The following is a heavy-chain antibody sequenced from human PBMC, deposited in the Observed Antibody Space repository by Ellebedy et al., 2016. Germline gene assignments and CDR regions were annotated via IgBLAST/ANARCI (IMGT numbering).Heavy chain of an antibody. CDR2: IYYSGST. CDR3: ARLPYDSSGYYSPSFDF. CDR1: GGSISSGGYY. Sequence: SETLSLTXTVSGGSISSGGYYWSWIRQPPGKGLEWIGYIYYSGSTSYSSSLKSRLTISIDTSKNQFSLKLNSVTDADTAVYYCARLPYDSSGYYSPSFDFWGQGTLVTVSS. V-gene: IGHV4-30-4*01. J-gene: IGHJ4*02. D-gene: IGHD3-22*01.